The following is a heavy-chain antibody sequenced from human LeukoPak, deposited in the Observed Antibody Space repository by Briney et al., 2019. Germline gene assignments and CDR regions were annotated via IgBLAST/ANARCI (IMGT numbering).Heavy chain of an antibody. Sequence: ETLSLTCTVSGGSISSYYWSWVRQAPGKGLEWVANIKQDGSEKYYVDSVKGRFTISRDNAKNSLYLQMNSLRDEDTAVYYCARGQLWLLGAFDIWGQGTMVTVSS. V-gene: IGHV3-7*01. J-gene: IGHJ3*02. CDR2: IKQDGSEK. CDR3: ARGQLWLLGAFDI. CDR1: GGSISSYY. D-gene: IGHD5-18*01.